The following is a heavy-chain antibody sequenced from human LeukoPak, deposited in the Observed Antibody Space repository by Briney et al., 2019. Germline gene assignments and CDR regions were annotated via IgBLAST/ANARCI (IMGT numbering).Heavy chain of an antibody. CDR3: ARVPGVYYDRLTGYGSGWFDP. J-gene: IGHJ5*02. V-gene: IGHV4-34*01. CDR2: INHSGST. Sequence: SETLSLTCAVYGGSFSGYYWSWIRQPPGKGLEWIGEINHSGSTNYNPSLRSRVTISVETSKNQFSLKVRSMTAADTAVYYCARVPGVYYDRLTGYGSGWFDPWGQGTLVTVSS. D-gene: IGHD3-9*01. CDR1: GGSFSGYY.